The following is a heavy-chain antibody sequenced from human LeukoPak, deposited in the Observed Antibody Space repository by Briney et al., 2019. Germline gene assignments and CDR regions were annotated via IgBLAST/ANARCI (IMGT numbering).Heavy chain of an antibody. CDR1: GFTFSNYW. CDR3: AKVLSGSYFLYYFDY. Sequence: GGSLRLSCAASGFTFSNYWMSWVRQAPGKGLEWVAFIRYDGSNKYYADSVKGRFTISRDNSKNTLYLQMNSLRAEDTAVYYCAKVLSGSYFLYYFDYWGQGTLVTVSS. CDR2: IRYDGSNK. J-gene: IGHJ4*02. V-gene: IGHV3-30*02. D-gene: IGHD1-26*01.